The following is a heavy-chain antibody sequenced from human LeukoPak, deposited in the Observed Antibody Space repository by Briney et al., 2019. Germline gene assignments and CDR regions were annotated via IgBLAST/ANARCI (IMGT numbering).Heavy chain of an antibody. V-gene: IGHV4-38-2*02. D-gene: IGHD4-23*01. CDR1: GYSVSSAYY. CDR3: ARTTDYGGNAVDY. J-gene: IGHJ4*02. Sequence: SETLSLTCTVSGYSVSSAYYWGWIRQPPGKGLEWIGTMYHSGNSYYNPSLQSRLTIPVDTSKNQFSLKLISVTAADTAVYYCARTTDYGGNAVDYWGQGTLVTVSS. CDR2: MYHSGNS.